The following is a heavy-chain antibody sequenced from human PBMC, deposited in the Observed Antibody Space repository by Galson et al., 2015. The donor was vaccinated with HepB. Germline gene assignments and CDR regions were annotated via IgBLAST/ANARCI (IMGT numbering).Heavy chain of an antibody. D-gene: IGHD3-22*01. V-gene: IGHV1-18*04. CDR1: GYNLIAHG. CDR3: ARVVDYYDSSGLGAYFDY. J-gene: IGHJ4*02. CDR2: IGAYNGDT. Sequence: SVKVSCKASGYNLIAHGIAWVRQAPGQRLEWMGWIGAYNGDTNYAQKFQGRVTMTTDTSTSTAYMELRSLKSDDAAVYYCARVVDYYDSSGLGAYFDYWGPGTLVIASS.